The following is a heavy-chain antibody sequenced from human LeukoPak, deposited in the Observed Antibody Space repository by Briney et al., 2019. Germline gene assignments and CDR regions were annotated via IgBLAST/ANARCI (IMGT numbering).Heavy chain of an antibody. V-gene: IGHV3-30*18. Sequence: GRSLRLSCAASGFTFSSYGMHWVRQAPGKGLEWVAVISYDGSNKYYADSVKGRFTISRDNSKNTLYLQMNSLRAEDTAVYYCANTPITNYYDSSGYYGVGNSVVYYYGMDVWGQGTTVTVSS. D-gene: IGHD3-22*01. CDR1: GFTFSSYG. J-gene: IGHJ6*02. CDR3: ANTPITNYYDSSGYYGVGNSVVYYYGMDV. CDR2: ISYDGSNK.